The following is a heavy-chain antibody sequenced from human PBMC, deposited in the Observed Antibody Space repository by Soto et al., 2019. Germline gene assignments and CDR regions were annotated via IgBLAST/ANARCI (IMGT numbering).Heavy chain of an antibody. CDR3: ARDRTSIAGSLSFDP. CDR2: VWYDGSNK. V-gene: IGHV3-33*08. Sequence: PGGSLRLSCASSVFTFISYGMQWVRQAQGKGLDWVAVVWYDGSNKYYADSVKGRFTISRDNSKNTLYLQMNSLRAEDTAVYYCARDRTSIAGSLSFDPWGQGTLVTVSS. D-gene: IGHD6-6*01. CDR1: VFTFISYG. J-gene: IGHJ5*02.